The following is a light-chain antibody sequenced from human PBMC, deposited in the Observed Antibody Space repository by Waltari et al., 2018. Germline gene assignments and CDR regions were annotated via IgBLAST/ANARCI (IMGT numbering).Light chain of an antibody. V-gene: IGLV1-51*01. CDR2: DNV. Sequence: QSVLTQPPSVSAAPGQKVTISCSGSRSNIGTNYISWFQVLPGTAPKVLIYDNVMRPSWIPYRFSGSKSGTSATLGIIGLQTADEADYYCGTWDDTLSAWVFGGGTKLTVL. J-gene: IGLJ3*02. CDR1: RSNIGTNY. CDR3: GTWDDTLSAWV.